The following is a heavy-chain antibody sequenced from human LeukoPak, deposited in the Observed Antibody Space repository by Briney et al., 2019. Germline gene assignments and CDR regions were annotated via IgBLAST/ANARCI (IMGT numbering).Heavy chain of an antibody. CDR3: ARGLDVGWLVPSGWFDP. D-gene: IGHD6-19*01. CDR1: GYTFTGYY. CDR2: INPNSGGT. J-gene: IGHJ5*02. Sequence: APVKVSCKASGYTFTGYYMHWVRQAPGQGLEWMGWINPNSGGTNYAQKFQGRVTMTRDTSISTAYMELSRLRSDDTAVYYCARGLDVGWLVPSGWFDPWGQGTLVTVSS. V-gene: IGHV1-2*02.